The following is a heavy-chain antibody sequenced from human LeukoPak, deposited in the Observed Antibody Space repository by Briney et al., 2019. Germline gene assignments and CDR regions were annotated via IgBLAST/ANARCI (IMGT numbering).Heavy chain of an antibody. D-gene: IGHD6-19*01. V-gene: IGHV4-59*12. Sequence: PSETLSLTCTVSGGSISSYYWSWIRQPPGKGLEWIGNIYYSGSTNYNSSLKSRVTISVDTSKNQFSLKLSSVTAADTAVYYCASSSGNWGQGTLVTVSS. CDR1: GGSISSYY. J-gene: IGHJ4*02. CDR3: ASSSGN. CDR2: IYYSGST.